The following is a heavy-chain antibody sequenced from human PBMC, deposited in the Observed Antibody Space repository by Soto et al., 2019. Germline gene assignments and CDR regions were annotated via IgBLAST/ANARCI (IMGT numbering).Heavy chain of an antibody. CDR3: ARAQGSGFLVS. Sequence: QVQLQESGPGLVKPSQTLSLTCTVSGGSISSGDYYWSWIRQPPGKGLEWIGHIYYSGSTYYNPSRTSRVTISVDTSQSPFSLTLSSVRAADTAVYSCARAQGSGFLVSWGQGTLVTVSS. CDR1: GGSISSGDYY. CDR2: IYYSGST. V-gene: IGHV4-30-4*01. J-gene: IGHJ4*02. D-gene: IGHD3-10*01.